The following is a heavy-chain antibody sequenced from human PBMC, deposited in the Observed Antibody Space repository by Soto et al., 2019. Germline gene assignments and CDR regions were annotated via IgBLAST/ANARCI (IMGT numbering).Heavy chain of an antibody. Sequence: PGGSLRLSCAASEFTFEDYAMHWVRQAPGKGLGWVSGITWNSGDIGYADSVKGRFTISRDNAKNSLYLQMNSLRIEDTALYYCVKAAYYDFWSGYSYFDYWGQGTPVTVSS. CDR3: VKAAYYDFWSGYSYFDY. D-gene: IGHD3-3*01. V-gene: IGHV3-9*01. J-gene: IGHJ4*02. CDR2: ITWNSGDI. CDR1: EFTFEDYA.